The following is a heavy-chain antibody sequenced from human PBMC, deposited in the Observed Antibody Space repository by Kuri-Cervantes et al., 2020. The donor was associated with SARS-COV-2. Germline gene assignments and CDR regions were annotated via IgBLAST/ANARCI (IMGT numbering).Heavy chain of an antibody. V-gene: IGHV3-7*01. CDR2: IKQDGSEK. D-gene: IGHD2-2*01. CDR3: ARGHISSRGDWFDP. J-gene: IGHJ5*02. CDR1: GFTFSSYW. Sequence: GGSLRLSCAASGFTFSSYWMSWVRQAPGKGLEWVANIKQDGSEKYYVDSVKGRFIISRDNSVSTVYLQMNSLRAEDTAMYYCARGHISSRGDWFDPWGQGTLVTVSS.